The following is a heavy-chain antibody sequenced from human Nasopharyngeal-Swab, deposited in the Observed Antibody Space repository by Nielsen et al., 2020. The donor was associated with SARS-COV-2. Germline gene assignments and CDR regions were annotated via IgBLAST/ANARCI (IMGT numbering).Heavy chain of an antibody. CDR1: GGSISSGGYY. J-gene: IGHJ4*02. V-gene: IGHV4-31*03. CDR3: ARAGRTIFGVVTSFDY. Sequence: SETLSLTCTVSGGSISSGGYYWSWIRQHPGKGLEWIGSIYYSGSTYYNPSLKRRVTISVDTSKNQFSLKLSSVTAADTAVYYCARAGRTIFGVVTSFDYWGQGTLVTVSS. D-gene: IGHD3-3*01. CDR2: IYYSGST.